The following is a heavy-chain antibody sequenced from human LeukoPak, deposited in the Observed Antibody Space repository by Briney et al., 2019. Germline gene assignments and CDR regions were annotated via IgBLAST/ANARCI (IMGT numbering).Heavy chain of an antibody. CDR2: ISSSGSTI. D-gene: IGHD5-18*01. V-gene: IGHV3-11*04. J-gene: IGHJ4*02. CDR1: GFTFSDYY. CDR3: ARVAIQLWLYYFDY. Sequence: GGSLRLSCTASGFTFSDYYMSWIRQAPGEGLEWVSYISSSGSTIYYADSVKGRFTISRDNAKNSLYLQMNSLRAEDTAVYYCARVAIQLWLYYFDYWGQGTLVTVSS.